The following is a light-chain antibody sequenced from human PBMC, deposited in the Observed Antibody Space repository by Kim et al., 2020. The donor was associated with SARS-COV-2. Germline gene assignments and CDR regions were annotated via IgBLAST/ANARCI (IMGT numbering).Light chain of an antibody. Sequence: VSPGQTARITCSRDALPEKQTYWYQQKSGQAPLLLIYKDSERPSGIPGRFSGSSSGTTVTLTISGVQAEDDADYYCQSADGSGTYVFGTGTKVTVL. V-gene: IGLV3-25*03. CDR1: ALPEKQ. CDR2: KDS. CDR3: QSADGSGTYV. J-gene: IGLJ1*01.